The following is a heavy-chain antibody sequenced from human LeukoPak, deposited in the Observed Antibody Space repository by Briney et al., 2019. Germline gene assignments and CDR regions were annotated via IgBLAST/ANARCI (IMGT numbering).Heavy chain of an antibody. CDR2: ISGSGGST. V-gene: IGHV3-23*01. Sequence: GGSLRLSCAASGFTFSSYWMSWVRQAPGKGLEWVSAISGSGGSTYYADSVKGRFTISRDNSKNTLYLQMNSLRAEDTAVYYCAMDNYKELLPDWGRGTLVTVS. CDR1: GFTFSSYW. J-gene: IGHJ4*02. CDR3: AMDNYKELLPD. D-gene: IGHD3-10*01.